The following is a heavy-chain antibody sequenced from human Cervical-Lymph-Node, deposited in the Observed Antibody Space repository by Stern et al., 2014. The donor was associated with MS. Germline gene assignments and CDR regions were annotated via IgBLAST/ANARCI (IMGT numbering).Heavy chain of an antibody. CDR3: ARGSYTSYGETYGMDV. D-gene: IGHD4-17*01. CDR2: IYYSGST. Sequence: QVQLQESGPGLVKPSETLSLTCTVSGGSLSSYYWSWIRQPPGKGLEWIGYIYYSGSTNYNPSLKSRVTISVDTSKNQFSLKLSSVTAADTAVYYCARGSYTSYGETYGMDVWGQGTTVTVSS. J-gene: IGHJ6*02. CDR1: GGSLSSYY. V-gene: IGHV4-59*01.